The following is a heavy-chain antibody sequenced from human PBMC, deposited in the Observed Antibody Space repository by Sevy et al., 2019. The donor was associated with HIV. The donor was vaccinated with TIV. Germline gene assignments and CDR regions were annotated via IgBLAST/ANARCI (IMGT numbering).Heavy chain of an antibody. D-gene: IGHD2-2*01. CDR2: IYTSGST. Sequence: SETLSLTCTVSGGSISSGSYYWSWIRQPAGKGLEWIGRIYTSGSTNYNPSLKSRVTISVDTSKNQSSLKLSSVTAADTAMYYCARESGDCSSTSCYEGVFDYWGQGTLVTVSS. CDR3: ARESGDCSSTSCYEGVFDY. CDR1: GGSISSGSYY. V-gene: IGHV4-61*02. J-gene: IGHJ4*02.